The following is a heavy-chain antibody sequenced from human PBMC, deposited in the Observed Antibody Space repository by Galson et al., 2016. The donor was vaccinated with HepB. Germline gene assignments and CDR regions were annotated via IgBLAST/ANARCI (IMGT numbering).Heavy chain of an antibody. CDR3: AYPLNYHGYDYGAFDY. J-gene: IGHJ4*02. V-gene: IGHV3-30*03. CDR2: ISYDGSSK. D-gene: IGHD5-12*01. CDR1: GLAFKRYG. Sequence: SLRLSCAVSGLAFKRYGMHWVRQAPGKGLQWVAVISYDGSSKYYADSVKGRFTISKDNSKNTLYLQMSSLIREDTAVYYCAYPLNYHGYDYGAFDYWGQGTLVTVSS.